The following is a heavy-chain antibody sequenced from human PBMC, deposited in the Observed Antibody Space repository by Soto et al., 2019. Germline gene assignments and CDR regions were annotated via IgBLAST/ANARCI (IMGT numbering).Heavy chain of an antibody. Sequence: SETLSLTCTVSGGSISSYYWSWIRQPPGKGLEWIGNIYYSGSTNYNPPLKSRVTITVDTSKNQFSLKLSSVTAADTAVYYCAGHQTGFWSGYYYFDYWGQGTLVTVSS. J-gene: IGHJ4*02. CDR3: AGHQTGFWSGYYYFDY. CDR2: IYYSGST. CDR1: GGSISSYY. V-gene: IGHV4-59*08. D-gene: IGHD3-3*01.